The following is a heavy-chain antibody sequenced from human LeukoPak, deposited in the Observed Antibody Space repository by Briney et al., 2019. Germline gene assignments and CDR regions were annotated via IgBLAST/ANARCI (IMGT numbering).Heavy chain of an antibody. CDR2: IYSGGST. CDR3: AREGYSSSWYGLYYMDV. Sequence: PGGSLRLSCAASGFTLSSNYMSWVRQAPGKGLEWVSVIYSGGSTYYADSVKGRFTISRDNSKNTLYLQMNSLRAEDTAVYYCAREGYSSSWYGLYYMDVWGKGTTVTVSS. CDR1: GFTLSSNY. V-gene: IGHV3-66*02. J-gene: IGHJ6*03. D-gene: IGHD6-13*01.